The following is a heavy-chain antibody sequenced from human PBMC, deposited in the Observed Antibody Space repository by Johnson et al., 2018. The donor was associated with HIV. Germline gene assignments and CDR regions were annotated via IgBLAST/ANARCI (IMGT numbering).Heavy chain of an antibody. V-gene: IGHV3-30*04. J-gene: IGHJ3*02. CDR1: GFTFSSYA. Sequence: QMQLVESGGGVVQPGRSLRLSCAASGFTFSSYAMHWVRQAPGKGLEWVAVISYDGSNKYYADSVKGRFTISRDNSKNTLYLQMNSLRAEDTAVYYCARDGGSTRGDAFDMWGQGTLVTVPA. CDR2: ISYDGSNK. CDR3: ARDGGSTRGDAFDM. D-gene: IGHD1-26*01.